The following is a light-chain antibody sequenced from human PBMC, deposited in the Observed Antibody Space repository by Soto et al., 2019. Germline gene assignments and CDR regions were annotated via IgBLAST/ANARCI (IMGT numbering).Light chain of an antibody. Sequence: QSVLTHPASVSWSPGHSITISCTGTSSDVGSYNLVSWYQQHPGKAPKLMIYEGSKRPSGVSNRFSGSKSGNTASLTISGLQAEDEADYYCCSYAGSSNFDVFGTGTKVTVL. CDR2: EGS. V-gene: IGLV2-23*03. CDR1: SSDVGSYNL. CDR3: CSYAGSSNFDV. J-gene: IGLJ1*01.